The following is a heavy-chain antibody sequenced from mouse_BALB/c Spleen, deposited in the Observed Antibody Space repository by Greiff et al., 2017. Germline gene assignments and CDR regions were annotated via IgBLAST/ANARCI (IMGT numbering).Heavy chain of an antibody. CDR2: INPSNGRT. CDR1: GYTFTSYW. CDR3: AREGYGNYPYYAMDY. D-gene: IGHD2-10*02. V-gene: IGHV1S81*02. Sequence: VQLQQPGAELVKPGASVKLSCKASGYTFTSYWMHWVKQRPGQGLEWIGEINPSNGRTNYNEKFKSKATLTVDKSSSTAYMQLSSLTSEDSAVYYCAREGYGNYPYYAMDYWGQGTSVTVSS. J-gene: IGHJ4*01.